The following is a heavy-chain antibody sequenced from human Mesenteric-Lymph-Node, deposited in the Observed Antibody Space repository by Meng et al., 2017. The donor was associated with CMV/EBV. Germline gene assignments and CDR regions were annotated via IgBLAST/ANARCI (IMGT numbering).Heavy chain of an antibody. D-gene: IGHD2-2*01. CDR3: ARDGVGTSGLFDY. V-gene: IGHV1-46*01. CDR2: INPNSGNT. J-gene: IGHJ4*02. CDR1: GYTFTSYD. Sequence: ASVKVSCKASGYTFTSYDINWVRQAPGQGLQWMGIINPNSGNTNYAQKFQGRVTMTRDTSTRIVYLELSSLRSEDTAVYYCARDGVGTSGLFDYWGQGTLVTVSS.